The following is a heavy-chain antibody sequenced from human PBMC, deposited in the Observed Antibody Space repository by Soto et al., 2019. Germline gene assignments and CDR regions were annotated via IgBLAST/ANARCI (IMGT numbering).Heavy chain of an antibody. Sequence: QVQLVQSGAEVKKPGASVKVSCKASGYTFTSYAVHWVRQAPGQWLEWMGWIDPGNGNTNYSEKFQDTVTITRDTSASIAYLELSSLRSEDTAVYFCVRGDIVVVVTTNNAFDIWGQGTMVTVSS. CDR3: VRGDIVVVVTTNNAFDI. J-gene: IGHJ3*02. CDR2: IDPGNGNT. D-gene: IGHD2-15*01. V-gene: IGHV1-3*01. CDR1: GYTFTSYA.